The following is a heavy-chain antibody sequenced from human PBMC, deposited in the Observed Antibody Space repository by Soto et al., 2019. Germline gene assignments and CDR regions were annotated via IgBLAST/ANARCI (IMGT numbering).Heavy chain of an antibody. CDR2: ISGSGTGT. CDR1: GFTFSTYA. J-gene: IGHJ4*02. CDR3: AKRGSVAYVYY. D-gene: IGHD2-15*01. Sequence: EVQLLESGGGLVQPGGSLRLSCAASGFTFSTYAMSWVRQAPGKGLEGVSAISGSGTGTYYADSVKGRFTVSRDNSKNTLYLQMNSLRAEDTAVYYCAKRGSVAYVYYWGQGTLVTVSS. V-gene: IGHV3-23*01.